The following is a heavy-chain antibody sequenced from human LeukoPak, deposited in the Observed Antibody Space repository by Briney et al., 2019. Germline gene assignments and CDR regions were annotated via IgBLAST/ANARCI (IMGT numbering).Heavy chain of an antibody. CDR1: GFTFSGSA. CDR2: IRSKANSYAT. V-gene: IGHV3-73*01. CDR3: VGIAVAGTMWDY. D-gene: IGHD6-19*01. Sequence: GGSLRLSCAASGFTFSGSAMHWVRQASGKGLEWVGRIRSKANSYATAYAASVKGRFTISRDDSKNTAYLQMNSLKTEDTAVYYCVGIAVAGTMWDYWGQGTLVTVS. J-gene: IGHJ4*02.